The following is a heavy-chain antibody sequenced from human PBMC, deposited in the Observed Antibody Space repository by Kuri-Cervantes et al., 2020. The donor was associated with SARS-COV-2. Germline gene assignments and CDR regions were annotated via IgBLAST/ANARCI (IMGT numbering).Heavy chain of an antibody. D-gene: IGHD3-10*01. CDR2: IYYSGST. CDR1: GGSISSSSYY. CDR3: ARDVLLWFGELSPV. J-gene: IGHJ3*01. Sequence: SETLSLTCTVSGGSISSSSYYWGWIRQPPGKGLEWIGSIYYSGSTYYNPSLKSRVTISVDTSKNQFSLKLSSVTAADTAVYYCARDVLLWFGELSPVWGQGTMVTVSS. V-gene: IGHV4-39*01.